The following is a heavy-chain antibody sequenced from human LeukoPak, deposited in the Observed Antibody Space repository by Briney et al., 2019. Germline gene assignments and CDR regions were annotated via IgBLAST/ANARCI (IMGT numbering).Heavy chain of an antibody. J-gene: IGHJ4*02. CDR3: AKDLYLTGYSFDY. Sequence: GGSLRLSCAASGFTFSSYGMHWVRQAPGKGLGWVAVISYDGSNKYYADSVKGRFTISRDNSKNTLYLQMNSLRAEDTAVYYCAKDLYLTGYSFDYWGQGTLVTVSS. CDR2: ISYDGSNK. CDR1: GFTFSSYG. V-gene: IGHV3-30*18. D-gene: IGHD3-9*01.